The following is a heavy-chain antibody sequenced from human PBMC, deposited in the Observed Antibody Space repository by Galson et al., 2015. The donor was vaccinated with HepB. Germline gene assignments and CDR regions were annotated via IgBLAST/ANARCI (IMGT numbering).Heavy chain of an antibody. V-gene: IGHV3-7*03. Sequence: SLRLSCAASGFTFSRYRMTWVRQAPGKGLEWVANIKDDGSSTNYADSVKGRLTISRDNSKNTLYLQMNSLRGEDTAVYYCAKDLHSGYTYGRLFDYWGQGTLVTVSS. CDR1: GFTFSRYR. J-gene: IGHJ4*02. D-gene: IGHD5-18*01. CDR3: AKDLHSGYTYGRLFDY. CDR2: IKDDGSST.